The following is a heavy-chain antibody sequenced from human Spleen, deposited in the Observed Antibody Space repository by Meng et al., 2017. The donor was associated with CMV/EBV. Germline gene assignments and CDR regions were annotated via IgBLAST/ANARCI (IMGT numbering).Heavy chain of an antibody. J-gene: IGHJ4*02. CDR2: IRNDGNNQ. CDR3: ANGGDTVSIPFDY. Sequence: GESLKISCAASGFTFSTYAMHWVRQAPGKGLEWVAFIRNDGNNQYYADSVQGRFTISRDNSKNTLYLQMNSLRAEDTDVYYCANGGDTVSIPFDYWGQGTLVTVSS. D-gene: IGHD4-17*01. CDR1: GFTFSTYA. V-gene: IGHV3-30*02.